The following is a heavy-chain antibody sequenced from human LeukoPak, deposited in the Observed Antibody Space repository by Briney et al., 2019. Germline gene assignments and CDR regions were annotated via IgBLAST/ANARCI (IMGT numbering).Heavy chain of an antibody. CDR1: GYTVTGYD. D-gene: IGHD6-19*01. J-gene: IGHJ4*02. CDR2: INPNSGGT. Sequence: GASVKVSCKASGYTVTGYDMHWVRQAPRQGLEWMGWINPNSGGTNYAHKFQGRVTMTRDTSISTAYMELSRLRSDDTAVYYCARGKGRSGWYNFVFWGQGTLVTVSS. CDR3: ARGKGRSGWYNFVF. V-gene: IGHV1-2*02.